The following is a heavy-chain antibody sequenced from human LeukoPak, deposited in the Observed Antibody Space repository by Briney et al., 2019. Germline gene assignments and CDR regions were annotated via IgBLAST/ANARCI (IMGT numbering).Heavy chain of an antibody. D-gene: IGHD2-21*02. Sequence: SETLSLTCAVSGGSISSGDYYWSWIRQPPGKGLGWIGYIYYSGSTYYNPSLKSRVTISVDTSKNQFSLKLSSVTAADTAVYYCARVWVGEYCGGDCYSYFDYWGQGTLVTVSS. V-gene: IGHV4-30-4*01. J-gene: IGHJ4*02. CDR2: IYYSGST. CDR3: ARVWVGEYCGGDCYSYFDY. CDR1: GGSISSGDYY.